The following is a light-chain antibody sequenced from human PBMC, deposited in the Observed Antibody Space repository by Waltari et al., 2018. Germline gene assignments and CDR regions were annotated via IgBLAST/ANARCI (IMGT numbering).Light chain of an antibody. Sequence: QLVLTQSPSASASLGASVKLTCTLSSGHSSNVIAWLQQQPEKGPRYLMKVNSEGSHSKGDEIPERCSGASSGTVRYLPIASRQSEDEADYYCRTGGHGTWVFGGGTKLTVL. J-gene: IGLJ3*02. CDR1: SGHSSNV. CDR3: RTGGHGTWV. V-gene: IGLV4-69*01. CDR2: VNSEGSH.